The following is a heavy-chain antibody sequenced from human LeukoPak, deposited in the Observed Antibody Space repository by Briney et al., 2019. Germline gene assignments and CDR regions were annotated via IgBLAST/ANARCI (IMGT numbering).Heavy chain of an antibody. Sequence: GASVKVSCKASGYTFTSYYMHWVRQAPGQGLEWMGIINPSGGSTSYAQKFQGRVTMTRDTSTSTVYMELSSLRSEDTAVYYCARERPLLYDILTRYGMDVWGQGTTVTVSS. V-gene: IGHV1-46*01. CDR1: GYTFTSYY. CDR2: INPSGGST. J-gene: IGHJ6*02. D-gene: IGHD3-9*01. CDR3: ARERPLLYDILTRYGMDV.